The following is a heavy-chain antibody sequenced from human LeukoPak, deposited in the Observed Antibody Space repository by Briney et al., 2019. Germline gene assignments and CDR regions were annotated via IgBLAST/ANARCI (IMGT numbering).Heavy chain of an antibody. J-gene: IGHJ4*02. Sequence: ASVKVSCKASGGTFSRHTISWVRQSPGQGLEWMGGITPMFGTSNYAQKFRGRVTITADESTSTAYVELSSLRSEDTAVYYCARWRRNSYLEYWGQGTLVTVSS. CDR2: ITPMFGTS. CDR3: ARWRRNSYLEY. V-gene: IGHV1-69*13. CDR1: GGTFSRHT. D-gene: IGHD2-21*01.